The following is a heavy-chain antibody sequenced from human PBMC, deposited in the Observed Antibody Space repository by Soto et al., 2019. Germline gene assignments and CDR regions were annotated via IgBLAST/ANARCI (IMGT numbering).Heavy chain of an antibody. Sequence: EVQLLESGGGLVQPGGSLRLSCAASGFTFSSYAMSWVRQAPGKGLEWVSAISGSGGSTYYADSVKGRFTISRDNSKNTLYLQMNSLRAEDTAVYYCAKSSYDSSGYYVGDFDYWGQGTLVTVSS. J-gene: IGHJ4*02. V-gene: IGHV3-23*01. D-gene: IGHD3-22*01. CDR3: AKSSYDSSGYYVGDFDY. CDR1: GFTFSSYA. CDR2: ISGSGGST.